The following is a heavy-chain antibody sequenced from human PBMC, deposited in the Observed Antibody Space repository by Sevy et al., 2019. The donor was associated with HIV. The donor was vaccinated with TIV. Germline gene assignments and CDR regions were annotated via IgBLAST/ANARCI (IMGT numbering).Heavy chain of an antibody. CDR1: GFTFSSYS. D-gene: IGHD5-18*01. CDR2: ISSSSSYI. V-gene: IGHV3-21*01. Sequence: GGCLRLSCAASGFTFSSYSMNWVRQAPGKGLEWVSSISSSSSYIYYADSVKGRFTISRDNAKNSLYLQMNSLRAEDTAVYYCARVGGYSYGWIARRSYYFDYWGQGTLVTVSS. CDR3: ARVGGYSYGWIARRSYYFDY. J-gene: IGHJ4*02.